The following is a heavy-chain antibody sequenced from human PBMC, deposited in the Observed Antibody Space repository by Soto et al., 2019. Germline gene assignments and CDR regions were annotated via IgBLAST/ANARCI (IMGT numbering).Heavy chain of an antibody. CDR1: GGSISNNH. D-gene: IGHD3-3*01. V-gene: IGHV4-59*01. CDR3: ARVYDFWSGYSYGAFDL. J-gene: IGHJ3*01. Sequence: SETLSLTCTVSGGSISNNHWSWIRQPPGKAVEWIGYISYSGSTNYNPSLKSRITISVDTSKNQFSLKLRSVTAADTTVYYCARVYDFWSGYSYGAFDLWGQGTMVTVSS. CDR2: ISYSGST.